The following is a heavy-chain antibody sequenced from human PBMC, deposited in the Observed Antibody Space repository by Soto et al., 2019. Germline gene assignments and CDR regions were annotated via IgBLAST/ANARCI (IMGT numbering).Heavy chain of an antibody. D-gene: IGHD1-26*01. V-gene: IGHV3-30*18. Sequence: QVQLVESGGGAVQPGESLRLSCVASGFDFTYYAMHWVRQAPGKGRESVAVMSSDGSKIHHTDSVKGRFTISRDNSKKTLYLQMNSLRKEDTAVYFCAKDEGVGGTLGLFDYWGQGTLVSVSS. CDR2: MSSDGSKI. CDR3: AKDEGVGGTLGLFDY. J-gene: IGHJ4*02. CDR1: GFDFTYYA.